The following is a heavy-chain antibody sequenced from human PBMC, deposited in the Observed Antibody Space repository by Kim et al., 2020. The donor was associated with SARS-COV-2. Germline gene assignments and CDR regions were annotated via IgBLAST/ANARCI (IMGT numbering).Heavy chain of an antibody. V-gene: IGHV4-39*01. CDR3: ARRSGGAVAGTKEYYFDY. Sequence: KSRVTISVDTSKNQFSLKLSSVTAADTAVYYCARRSGGAVAGTKEYYFDYWGQGTLVTVSS. D-gene: IGHD6-19*01. J-gene: IGHJ4*02.